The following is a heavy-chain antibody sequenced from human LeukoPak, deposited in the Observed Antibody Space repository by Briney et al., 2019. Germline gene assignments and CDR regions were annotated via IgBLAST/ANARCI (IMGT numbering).Heavy chain of an antibody. D-gene: IGHD6-19*01. CDR3: VKDGGSSGWYSAYFDY. CDR1: GFTFSNYG. J-gene: IGHJ4*02. V-gene: IGHV3-30*02. CDR2: IRYDGSNK. Sequence: GGSLRLSCAASGFTFSNYGIHWVRQAPGRGLEWVAFIRYDGSNKYYADSVKGRFTISRDNSKNTLYLQMNSLRADDTAVYYCVKDGGSSGWYSAYFDYWGQGTLVTVSS.